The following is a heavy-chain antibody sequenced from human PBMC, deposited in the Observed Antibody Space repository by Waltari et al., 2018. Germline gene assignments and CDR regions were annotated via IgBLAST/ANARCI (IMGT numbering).Heavy chain of an antibody. V-gene: IGHV4-39*07. CDR2: IYNSGST. CDR3: ARDKQAIAVAGY. CDR1: GGSIRSSSYY. Sequence: QLQLQESGPGLVKPSETLSLTCTVSGGSIRSSSYYWGWIRQPPGKGLEWIGSIYNSGSTYYSPSLKSRVTISVDTSKNQFSLKLSSVTAADTAVYYCARDKQAIAVAGYWGQGTLVTVSS. D-gene: IGHD6-19*01. J-gene: IGHJ4*02.